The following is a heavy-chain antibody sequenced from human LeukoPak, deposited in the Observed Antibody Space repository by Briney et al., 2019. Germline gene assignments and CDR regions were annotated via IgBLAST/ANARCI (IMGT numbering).Heavy chain of an antibody. Sequence: SVKVSFKASGGTFSSYTISWVRQAPGQGLEWMGRIIPILGIANYAQKFQGRVTITADKSTSTAYMELSSLRSEDTAVYYCAKARIQLWLHVNWGQGTLVTVSS. CDR3: AKARIQLWLHVN. J-gene: IGHJ4*02. CDR2: IIPILGIA. CDR1: GGTFSSYT. V-gene: IGHV1-69*02. D-gene: IGHD5-18*01.